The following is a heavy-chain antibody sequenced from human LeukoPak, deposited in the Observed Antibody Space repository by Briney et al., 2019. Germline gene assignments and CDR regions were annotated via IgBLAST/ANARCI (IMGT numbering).Heavy chain of an antibody. CDR1: GFTFSSHW. V-gene: IGHV3-74*01. Sequence: GGSLRLSCAASGFTFSSHWMHWVRQAPGKGLVWVSRINGAGSSTSYADSVKGRFTVSRDNAKNTLNLQMNSLRAEDTAVYYCASPGRPYYYYGMDVWGQGTTVTVSS. CDR3: ASPGRPYYYYGMDV. J-gene: IGHJ6*02. CDR2: INGAGSST.